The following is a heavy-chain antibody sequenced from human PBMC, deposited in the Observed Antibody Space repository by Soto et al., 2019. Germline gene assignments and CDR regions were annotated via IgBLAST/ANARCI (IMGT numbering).Heavy chain of an antibody. CDR1: GFSFGSYA. V-gene: IGHV3-23*01. D-gene: IGHD3-3*01. Sequence: GSLKISCAASGFSFGSYALSWVRQAPGKGLEWVSTISGSDGKTFYADSVKGRFSISRDTSQSTLYLQMNSLRADDTAIYYCARWSYLDYWGQGTRVTVST. CDR3: ARWSYLDY. J-gene: IGHJ4*02. CDR2: ISGSDGKT.